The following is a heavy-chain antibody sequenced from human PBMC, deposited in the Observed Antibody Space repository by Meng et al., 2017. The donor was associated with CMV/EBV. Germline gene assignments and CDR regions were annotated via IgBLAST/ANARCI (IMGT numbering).Heavy chain of an antibody. J-gene: IGHJ4*02. CDR2: IKQDGSEK. Sequence: GESLKISCAASGFTFSSYWMSWVRQAPGKGPEWVANIKQDGSEKYYVDSVKGRFTISRDNAKNSLYLQMNSLRAEDTAVYYCARDGGYCSSTSCYNSSSWHLDYWGQGTLVTVS. CDR3: ARDGGYCSSTSCYNSSSWHLDY. CDR1: GFTFSSYW. D-gene: IGHD2-2*02. V-gene: IGHV3-7*01.